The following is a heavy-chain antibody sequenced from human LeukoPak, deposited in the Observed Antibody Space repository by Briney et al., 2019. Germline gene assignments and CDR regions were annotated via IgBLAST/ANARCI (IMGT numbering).Heavy chain of an antibody. Sequence: GGSLRLSCAASGFTVSSNYMSWVRQAPGKGLEWVSVIYSGGSTYYADSVKGRFTISRDNSKNTLYLQMNSLRAEDTAVYYCAKEPPGIAVAVDYWGQGTLVTVSS. D-gene: IGHD6-19*01. J-gene: IGHJ4*02. CDR1: GFTVSSNY. V-gene: IGHV3-66*01. CDR3: AKEPPGIAVAVDY. CDR2: IYSGGST.